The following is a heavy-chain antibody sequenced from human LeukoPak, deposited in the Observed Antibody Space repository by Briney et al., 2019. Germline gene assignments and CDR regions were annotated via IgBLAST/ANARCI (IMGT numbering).Heavy chain of an antibody. Sequence: SETLSLTCTVSGGSISSSSYYWGWIRQPPGKGLEWFGSIYYSGSTYYNPSLKSRVTISVDTSKNQFSLKLSSVTAADTAVYYCARRDSSGWYGYFDYWGQGTLVTVSS. CDR2: IYYSGST. CDR1: GGSISSSSYY. V-gene: IGHV4-39*01. J-gene: IGHJ4*02. D-gene: IGHD6-19*01. CDR3: ARRDSSGWYGYFDY.